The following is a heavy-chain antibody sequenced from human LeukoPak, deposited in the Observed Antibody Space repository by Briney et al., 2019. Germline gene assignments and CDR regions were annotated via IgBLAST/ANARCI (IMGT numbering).Heavy chain of an antibody. CDR1: GFTFSNYG. V-gene: IGHV1-2*02. Sequence: GGSLRLSCAASGFTFSNYGMHWVRQAPGQGLEWMGWINPNRGDTTYAQKFQGRVTMTRDTSISTAYMELSRLRSDDTAVYYCARVSISYASRGYYYYYMDVWGKGTTVTVSS. J-gene: IGHJ6*03. CDR3: ARVSISYASRGYYYYYMDV. CDR2: INPNRGDT. D-gene: IGHD2-2*01.